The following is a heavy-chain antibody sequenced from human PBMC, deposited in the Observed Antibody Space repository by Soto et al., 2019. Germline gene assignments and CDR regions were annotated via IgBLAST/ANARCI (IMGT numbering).Heavy chain of an antibody. J-gene: IGHJ3*02. D-gene: IGHD1-20*01. V-gene: IGHV3-7*01. Sequence: GGSLRIACEVSAFSFKTYWMSWVRQAPGNGQDWLANMNEYENTKYYVDSVKGRFTILGDMAGQSLVVQMASLRAEDTAVYFCSSYNTSLHAAFAILGRGTLVTASS. CDR3: SSYNTSLHAAFAI. CDR2: MNEYENTK. CDR1: AFSFKTYW.